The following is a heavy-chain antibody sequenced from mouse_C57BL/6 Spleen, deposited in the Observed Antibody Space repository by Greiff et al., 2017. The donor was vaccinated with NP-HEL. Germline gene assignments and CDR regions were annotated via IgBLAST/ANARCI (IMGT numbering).Heavy chain of an antibody. V-gene: IGHV1-53*01. D-gene: IGHD1-2*01. CDR2: INPSTGGT. CDR3: ARGALLRAFGC. Sequence: QVHVQQPGTELVKPGASVKLSCKASGYTFTSYWMHWVKQRPGHGLEWIGNINPSTGGTNYNQKFKSKATLTVDKSSSTAYMQLRSLTSEDSAVYNCARGALLRAFGCWGNSPTLTVSS. CDR1: GYTFTSYW. J-gene: IGHJ2*01.